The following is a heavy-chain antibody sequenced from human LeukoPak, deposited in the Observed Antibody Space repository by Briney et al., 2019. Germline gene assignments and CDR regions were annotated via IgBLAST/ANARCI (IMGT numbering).Heavy chain of an antibody. V-gene: IGHV4-34*01. CDR2: INHSGST. CDR3: ARESVVPYAFDI. D-gene: IGHD2-2*01. CDR1: GGSFSGYY. J-gene: IGHJ3*02. Sequence: SETLSLTCAVYGGSFSGYYWSWIRQPPGKGLEWIGEINHSGSTNYNPSLKSRVTISVDTSKNQFSLKLSSVTAEDTAVYYCARESVVPYAFDIWGQGTMVTVSS.